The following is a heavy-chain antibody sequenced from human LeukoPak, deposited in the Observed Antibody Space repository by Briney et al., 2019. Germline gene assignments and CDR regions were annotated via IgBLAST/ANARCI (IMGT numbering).Heavy chain of an antibody. J-gene: IGHJ4*02. V-gene: IGHV1-18*01. CDR1: GYTFTSYG. CDR2: ISAYNGNT. CDR3: ARDLVTYYVSGSYD. Sequence: ASVKVSCKASGYTFTSYGISWVRQAPGQGLEWMGWISAYNGNTNYAQRLQGRVTMTTDTSTSTAYMELRSLRSDDTAVYYCARDLVTYYVSGSYDWGQGTLVTVSS. D-gene: IGHD3-10*01.